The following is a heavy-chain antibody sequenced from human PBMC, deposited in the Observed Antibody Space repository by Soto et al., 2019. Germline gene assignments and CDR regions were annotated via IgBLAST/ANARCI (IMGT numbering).Heavy chain of an antibody. V-gene: IGHV4-59*08. CDR1: GGSISSYY. CDR2: VHHSWGS. J-gene: IGHJ6*02. CDR3: ARQGFGPLHGLVDV. Sequence: QVQLQESGPGLVKPSETLSLSCTVSGGSISSYYWSWFRQSPGKRMEWIGYVHHSWGSSYNPSLPSRGAISLDTSQSQFSLKVTSVTATATAVYYCARQGFGPLHGLVDVWGQGTTVTVSS. D-gene: IGHD3-10*01.